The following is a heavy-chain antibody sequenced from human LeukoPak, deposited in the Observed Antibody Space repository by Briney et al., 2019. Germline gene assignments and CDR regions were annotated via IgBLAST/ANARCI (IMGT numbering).Heavy chain of an antibody. D-gene: IGHD2-8*01. V-gene: IGHV3-74*01. J-gene: IGHJ6*02. CDR2: ITNDGSST. CDR3: ARDRHCANGVCHNSAGIDI. Sequence: PGGSLRLSCAASGLTFSSHWMHWVRQAPGKGLVWVSRITNDGSSTTYADSVKGRFTISRDNAKNMLYLQVNSLRAEDTAVYYCARDRHCANGVCHNSAGIDIWGQGTAVTVSS. CDR1: GLTFSSHW.